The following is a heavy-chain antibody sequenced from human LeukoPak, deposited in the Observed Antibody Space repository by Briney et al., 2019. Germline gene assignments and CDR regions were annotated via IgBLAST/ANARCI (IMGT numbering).Heavy chain of an antibody. J-gene: IGHJ6*02. CDR3: ARGPLGAIFGVVITLTQNYYYALDV. Sequence: SETLSLTCAVYGGSSFSDYSWNWIRQPPGKGLEWIGEINHNGSTNYNPSLKSRVTISVATSKNQVSLKLTSVTAADTAVYYCARGPLGAIFGVVITLTQNYYYALDVWGQGTTVTVSS. D-gene: IGHD3-3*01. CDR2: INHNGST. V-gene: IGHV4-34*01. CDR1: GGSSFSDYS.